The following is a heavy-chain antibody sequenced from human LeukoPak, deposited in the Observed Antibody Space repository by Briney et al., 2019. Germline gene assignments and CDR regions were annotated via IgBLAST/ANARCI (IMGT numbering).Heavy chain of an antibody. J-gene: IGHJ4*02. CDR1: GFTFSGSA. V-gene: IGHV3-73*01. D-gene: IGHD6-13*01. CDR3: TRLDYTDTWYGFDD. CDR2: IETKADNYAT. Sequence: GGSLRLSCAASGFTFSGSAIHWVRQAYGKGLEWLGRIETKADNYATAYAASVKGRFTVSRDDSKNTAYLQLNSLKTEDTAVYYCTRLDYTDTWYGFDDWGQGTLVTVSS.